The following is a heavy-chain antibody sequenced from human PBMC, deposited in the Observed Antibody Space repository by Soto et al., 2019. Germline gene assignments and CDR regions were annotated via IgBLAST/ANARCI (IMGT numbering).Heavy chain of an antibody. CDR3: AKVRYSSPMGYYYGMDV. CDR2: IIPIFGTA. V-gene: IGHV1-69*13. D-gene: IGHD6-19*01. J-gene: IGHJ6*02. Sequence: SVKVSCKASRVACSNFIVTWVRQAPGLGLEWVGGIIPIFGTANYAQKFQGRVTITADESTSTSYMEVNNLRSEDTAVYYCAKVRYSSPMGYYYGMDVWGQGTTVTVSS. CDR1: RVACSNFI.